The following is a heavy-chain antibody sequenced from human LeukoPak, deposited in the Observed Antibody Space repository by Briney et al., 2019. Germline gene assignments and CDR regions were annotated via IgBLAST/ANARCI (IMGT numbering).Heavy chain of an antibody. CDR3: VREFRYNWNDGVDY. CDR2: MNPNSGNT. CDR1: GYTFTSYD. J-gene: IGHJ4*02. Sequence: ASVKVSCKASGYTFTSYDINWVRQATGQGLEWMGWMNPNSGNTGYAQKFQGRVTMTRNTSISTAYMELSSLRSEDTAVYYCVREFRYNWNDGVDYWGQGTLVTVSS. D-gene: IGHD1-1*01. V-gene: IGHV1-8*01.